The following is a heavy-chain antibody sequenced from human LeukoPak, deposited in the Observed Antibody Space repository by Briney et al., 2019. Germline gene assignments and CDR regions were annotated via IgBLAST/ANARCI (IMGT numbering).Heavy chain of an antibody. V-gene: IGHV4-59*01. D-gene: IGHD3-10*01. CDR1: GGSISSYY. J-gene: IGHJ4*02. Sequence: SETLSLTCTVSGGSISSYYWSWIRQPPGKGLEWIGYIYYSGSTNYNLSLKSRVTISVDTSKNQFSLKLSSVTAADTAVYYCARERIDGSGSYSQFDYWGQGTLVTVSS. CDR3: ARERIDGSGSYSQFDY. CDR2: IYYSGST.